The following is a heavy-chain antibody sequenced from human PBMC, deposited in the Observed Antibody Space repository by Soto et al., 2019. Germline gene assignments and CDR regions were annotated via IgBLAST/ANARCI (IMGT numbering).Heavy chain of an antibody. D-gene: IGHD6-19*01. CDR1: GFTFSSYG. CDR3: AKAQSSGWYLMEWYGMDV. Sequence: QVQLVESGGGVVQPGRSLRLSCAASGFTFSSYGMHWVRQAPGKGLEWVAVISYDGSNKYYADSVKGRFTISRDNSKNTLYLQMNSLRAEDTAVYDCAKAQSSGWYLMEWYGMDVWGQGTTVTVSS. V-gene: IGHV3-30*18. J-gene: IGHJ6*02. CDR2: ISYDGSNK.